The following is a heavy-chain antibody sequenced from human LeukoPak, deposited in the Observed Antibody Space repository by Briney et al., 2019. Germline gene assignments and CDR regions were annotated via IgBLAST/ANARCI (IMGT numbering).Heavy chain of an antibody. V-gene: IGHV3-7*04. CDR2: IKQDGSEK. CDR3: ARERDDYNFFDY. CDR1: GFTFDSCW. J-gene: IGHJ4*02. Sequence: SGGSLRLSCAASGFTFDSCWMSWVRQAPGKGLEWVANIKQDGSEKYYVDSVKGRFTISRDNAKKSLYLQMNSLRAEDTAVYYCARERDDYNFFDYRGQGTLVTVSS. D-gene: IGHD5-24*01.